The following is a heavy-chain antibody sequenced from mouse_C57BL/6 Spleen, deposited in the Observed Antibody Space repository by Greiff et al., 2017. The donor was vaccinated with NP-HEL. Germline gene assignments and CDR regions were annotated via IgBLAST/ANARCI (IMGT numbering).Heavy chain of an antibody. CDR3: ARSPSYYGSSSWFAY. V-gene: IGHV1-69*01. CDR2: IDPSDSYT. Sequence: QVQLQQPGAELVMPGASVKLSYKASGYTFTSYWMHWVKQRPGQGLEWIGEIDPSDSYTNYNQKFKGKSTLTVDKSSSTAYMQLSSLTSEDSAVYYCARSPSYYGSSSWFAYWGQGTLVTVSA. CDR1: GYTFTSYW. J-gene: IGHJ3*01. D-gene: IGHD1-1*01.